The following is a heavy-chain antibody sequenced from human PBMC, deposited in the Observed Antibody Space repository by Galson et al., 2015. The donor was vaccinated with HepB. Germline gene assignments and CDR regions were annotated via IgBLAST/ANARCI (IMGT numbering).Heavy chain of an antibody. D-gene: IGHD2-2*01. Sequence: SLRLSCAASGFTFSSYAMHWVRQAPGKGLEWVAVISYDGSNKYYADSVKGRFTISRDNSKNTLYLQMNSLRAEDTAVYYCACGRDIVVVPAAPRFDYWGQGTLVTVSS. CDR2: ISYDGSNK. J-gene: IGHJ4*02. CDR3: ACGRDIVVVPAAPRFDY. CDR1: GFTFSSYA. V-gene: IGHV3-30*04.